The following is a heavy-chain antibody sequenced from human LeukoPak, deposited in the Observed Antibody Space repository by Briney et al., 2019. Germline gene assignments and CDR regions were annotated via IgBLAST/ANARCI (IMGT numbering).Heavy chain of an antibody. J-gene: IGHJ4*02. D-gene: IGHD3-10*01. CDR3: AKGYVLLWFGDPYYFDY. V-gene: IGHV3-23*01. Sequence: PGGSLRLSCAASGFTFSSYAMSWVRQAPGKGLEWVSAISGSGGSTYYADSVKGRFTISRDNSKNTLYLQMNSLRAEDTAVYYCAKGYVLLWFGDPYYFDYWGQGTLVTVSS. CDR2: ISGSGGST. CDR1: GFTFSSYA.